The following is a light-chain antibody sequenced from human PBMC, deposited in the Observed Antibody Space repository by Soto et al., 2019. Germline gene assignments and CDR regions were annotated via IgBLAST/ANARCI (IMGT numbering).Light chain of an antibody. CDR2: KAS. CDR1: QYVGSW. Sequence: DIQLTQSPSTLSASVGDRVTITCRASQYVGSWLPWYQQKPGKAPKLLIYKASNLQSGVPSRFSGSGSATEFTLTISSLQPDDSATYYCQRYNGTFGQGTRLEIK. V-gene: IGKV1-5*03. J-gene: IGKJ5*01. CDR3: QRYNGT.